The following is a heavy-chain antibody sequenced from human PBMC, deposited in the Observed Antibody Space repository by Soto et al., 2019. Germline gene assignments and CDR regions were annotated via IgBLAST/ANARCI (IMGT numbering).Heavy chain of an antibody. CDR2: IYYSGST. J-gene: IGHJ4*02. V-gene: IGHV4-39*01. Sequence: SETLSLTCTVSGGSISSSSYYWGWIRQPPGKGLEWIGSIYYSGSTYYNPSLKSRVTISVDTSKNLFSLKLSSVTAADTAVYYCARLGRNHYYGSGSYYNELRPFDYWGQGTLVTVSS. D-gene: IGHD3-10*01. CDR1: GGSISSSSYY. CDR3: ARLGRNHYYGSGSYYNELRPFDY.